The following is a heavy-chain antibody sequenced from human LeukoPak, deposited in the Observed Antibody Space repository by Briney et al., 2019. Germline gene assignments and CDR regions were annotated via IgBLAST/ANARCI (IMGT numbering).Heavy chain of an antibody. CDR1: GFTFSSYG. CDR3: VKDYDSSGYYVDY. CDR2: ISYDGSNK. J-gene: IGHJ4*02. D-gene: IGHD3-22*01. Sequence: PGGSLRLSCAASGFTFSSYGMHWVRQAPGKGLEWVAVISYDGSNKYYADSVKGRFTISRDNAKNSLYLQMNSLRAEDTALYYCVKDYDSSGYYVDYWGQGTLVTVST. V-gene: IGHV3-30*18.